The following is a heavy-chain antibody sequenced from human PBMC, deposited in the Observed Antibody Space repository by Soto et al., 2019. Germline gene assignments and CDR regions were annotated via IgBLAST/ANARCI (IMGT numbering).Heavy chain of an antibody. D-gene: IGHD3-3*01. CDR3: ARCKIFGVVMGGGPNWFDP. V-gene: IGHV1-69*13. CDR2: IIPIFGTA. CDR1: GGTFSSYA. Sequence: SVKVSCKASGGTFSSYAISWVRQAPGQGLEWMGGIIPIFGTANYAQKFQGRVKITADESTSTAYMELSSLRSEDTAVYYCARCKIFGVVMGGGPNWFDPWGQGTLVPLSA. J-gene: IGHJ5*02.